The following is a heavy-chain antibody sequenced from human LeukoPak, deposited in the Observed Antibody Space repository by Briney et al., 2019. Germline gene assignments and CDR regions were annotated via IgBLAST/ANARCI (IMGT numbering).Heavy chain of an antibody. CDR2: INPSGGST. Sequence: ASVRVSCEASGYTFTRDYMHWVRQAPGQGLEWMGIINPSGGSTSYAQKFQGRVTMTRETSTSTVYMELSSLRSEDTAVYYCARDPGPRVVAATHFDYWGQGTLVTVSS. V-gene: IGHV1-46*01. CDR1: GYTFTRDY. J-gene: IGHJ4*02. CDR3: ARDPGPRVVAATHFDY. D-gene: IGHD2-15*01.